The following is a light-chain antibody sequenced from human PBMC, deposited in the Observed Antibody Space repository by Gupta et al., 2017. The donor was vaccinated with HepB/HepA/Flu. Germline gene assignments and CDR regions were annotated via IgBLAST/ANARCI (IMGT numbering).Light chain of an antibody. CDR3: ATWDDSLKGRV. CDR1: SANIGSNT. J-gene: IGLJ2*01. CDR2: GKN. Sequence: QSVLTQPPSASGTPGQRVTISCSGGSANIGSNTVHWYQPLPGTAPKLLIYGKNKRPSGVPDRFSGSTSGTSAALAISGLQAEDEADYYCATWDDSLKGRVFGGGTKLTVL. V-gene: IGLV1-44*01.